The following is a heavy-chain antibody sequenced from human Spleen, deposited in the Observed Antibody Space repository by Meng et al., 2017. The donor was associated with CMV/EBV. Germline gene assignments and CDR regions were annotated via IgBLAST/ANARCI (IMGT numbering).Heavy chain of an antibody. CDR1: GFIFSNYD. J-gene: IGHJ3*02. Sequence: GESLKISCAASGFIFSNYDMHWVRQGTGKSLEWVSSIGASGHTFYPGSVKGRFTISRESAKSSFYLQMNSLRAGDTAMYYCARWGHDSFDIWGQGTMVTVSS. V-gene: IGHV3-13*01. CDR2: IGASGHT. D-gene: IGHD1-26*01. CDR3: ARWGHDSFDI.